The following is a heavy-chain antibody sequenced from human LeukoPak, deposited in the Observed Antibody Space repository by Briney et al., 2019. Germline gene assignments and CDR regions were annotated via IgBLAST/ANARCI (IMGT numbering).Heavy chain of an antibody. D-gene: IGHD5-18*01. CDR1: GFTFSSYA. CDR3: AKDRPREYNYGSVFDF. Sequence: GGSLRLSCAAFGFTFSSYAMTWVRQAPGKGLEWVSAISGSGGRTYYTDSVKDRFTISRDNSNNTLYLQINSLRAEDTAVYYCAKDRPREYNYGSVFDFWGQGALVTVSS. CDR2: ISGSGGRT. J-gene: IGHJ4*02. V-gene: IGHV3-23*01.